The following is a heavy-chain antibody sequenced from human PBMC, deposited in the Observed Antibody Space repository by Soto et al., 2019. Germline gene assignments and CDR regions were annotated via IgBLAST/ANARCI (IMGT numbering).Heavy chain of an antibody. J-gene: IGHJ5*02. V-gene: IGHV1-8*01. CDR1: GYTFTSYD. D-gene: IGHD6-19*01. Sequence: QVQLVQSGAEVKKPGASVKVSCKTSGYTFTSYDIHWVRQATGQGPEWMGWMNPYSGNTVYAQKFQGRIIMTRNTSMSTAYMELSSLRPEDTAVYYCARTRFGAVAGTWGQGTLVTVSS. CDR2: MNPYSGNT. CDR3: ARTRFGAVAGT.